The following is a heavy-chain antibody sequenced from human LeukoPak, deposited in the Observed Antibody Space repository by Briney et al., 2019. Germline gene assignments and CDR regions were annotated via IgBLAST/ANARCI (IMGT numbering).Heavy chain of an antibody. Sequence: PGGSLRLSCAASGFTFSSYAMSWVRQAPGKGLEWVSAISGSGGSTYYADSVKGRFTISRDSSKNTLYLQMNSLRAEDTAVYYCAKARGPLIGVNWFDPWGQGTLVTVSS. V-gene: IGHV3-23*01. CDR1: GFTFSSYA. CDR3: AKARGPLIGVNWFDP. J-gene: IGHJ5*02. D-gene: IGHD3-10*01. CDR2: ISGSGGST.